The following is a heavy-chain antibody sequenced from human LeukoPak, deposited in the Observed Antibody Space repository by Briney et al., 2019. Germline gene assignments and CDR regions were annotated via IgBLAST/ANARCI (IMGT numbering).Heavy chain of an antibody. CDR3: AKRQISNFDY. D-gene: IGHD2-2*01. J-gene: IGHJ4*02. Sequence: AGGSLRLSCAASGFTFSSFDMTWVRQAPGKGLEWISTISGSGGSTYYADSVKGRFTISRDNSKNTVYLQMNSLRAEDTAAYYCAKRQISNFDYWGQGTLVTVSS. CDR2: ISGSGGST. CDR1: GFTFSSFD. V-gene: IGHV3-23*01.